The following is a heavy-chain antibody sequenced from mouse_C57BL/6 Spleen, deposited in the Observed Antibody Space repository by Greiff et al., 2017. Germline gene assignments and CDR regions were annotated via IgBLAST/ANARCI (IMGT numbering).Heavy chain of an antibody. Sequence: QVQLKQSGPELVKPGASVKISCKASGYSFTSYYIHWVKQRPGQGLEWIGWIYPGSGNTKYNEKFKGKATLTADTSSSTAYMQLSRLTSEDSAVYYCASYYGTLYAMDYWGQGTSVTVSS. V-gene: IGHV1-66*01. CDR3: ASYYGTLYAMDY. J-gene: IGHJ4*01. CDR1: GYSFTSYY. CDR2: IYPGSGNT. D-gene: IGHD2-1*01.